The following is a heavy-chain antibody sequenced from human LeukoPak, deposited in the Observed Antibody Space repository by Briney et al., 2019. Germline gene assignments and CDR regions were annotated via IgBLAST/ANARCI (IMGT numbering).Heavy chain of an antibody. J-gene: IGHJ4*02. CDR1: GFTVSSNY. CDR2: IYSAGNT. Sequence: GGSLRLSCVTSGFTVSSNYMSWVRQAPGKGLEWVSVIYSAGNTYYADSVKGRFTISRHNSENTLYLHMNSLRVEDTAVYFCARGGTPGYSSGRIDYWGQGTLVTVSS. V-gene: IGHV3-53*04. D-gene: IGHD6-19*01. CDR3: ARGGTPGYSSGRIDY.